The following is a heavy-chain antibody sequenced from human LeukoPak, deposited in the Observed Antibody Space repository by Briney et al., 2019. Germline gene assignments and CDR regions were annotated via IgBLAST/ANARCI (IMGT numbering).Heavy chain of an antibody. CDR2: ISWDGGST. D-gene: IGHD5-18*01. V-gene: IGHV3-43D*03. CDR1: GFTFDDYA. Sequence: GGSLRLSCAASGFTFDDYAMHWVRQAPGKGLERVSLISWDGGSTYYADSVKGRFTISRDNSKNSLYLQMNSLRAEDTALYYCAKDTFSGYSYGYPASSWGQGTLVTVSS. J-gene: IGHJ4*02. CDR3: AKDTFSGYSYGYPASS.